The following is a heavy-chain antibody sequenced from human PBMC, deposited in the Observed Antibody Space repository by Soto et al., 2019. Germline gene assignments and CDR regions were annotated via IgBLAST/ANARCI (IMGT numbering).Heavy chain of an antibody. CDR2: INHSGST. J-gene: IGHJ5*02. CDR1: GGSFSGYY. V-gene: IGHV4-34*01. CDR3: ARGASITMIVVVSRGNWFDP. Sequence: SETLSLSCAVYGGSFSGYYWSWIRQPPGKGREWIGEINHSGSTNYNPSLKSRVTISVDTSKNQFSLKLSSVTAADTAVYYCARGASITMIVVVSRGNWFDPWGQGTLVTVSS. D-gene: IGHD3-22*01.